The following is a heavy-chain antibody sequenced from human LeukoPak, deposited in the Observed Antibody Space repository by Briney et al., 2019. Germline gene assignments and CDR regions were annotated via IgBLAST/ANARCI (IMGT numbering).Heavy chain of an antibody. D-gene: IGHD5-12*01. CDR1: GFTFSSYA. CDR2: ISGVGGST. J-gene: IGHJ3*02. Sequence: GGSLRPSCAASGFTFSSYAMTWVRQGPGKGLEWVADISGVGGSTFYADSVKGRFTISRDNSKNTLYLQMHSLRAEDAAVYYCVVYGGSDTNAFDIWGQGTMVTVSS. CDR3: VVYGGSDTNAFDI. V-gene: IGHV3-23*01.